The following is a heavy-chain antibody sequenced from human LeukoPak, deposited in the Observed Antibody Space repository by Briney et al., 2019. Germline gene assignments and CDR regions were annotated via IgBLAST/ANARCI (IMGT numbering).Heavy chain of an antibody. V-gene: IGHV1-18*01. D-gene: IGHD5-18*01. J-gene: IGHJ5*02. CDR2: ISAYNGNT. CDR1: GYTFTSYG. Sequence: ASVKVSCKASGYTFTSYGISWVRQAPGQGLEWMGWISAYNGNTNYAQKLQGRVTMTTDTSTSTAYMELRSLRSDDTAVYYCARRGYSYGYYWFNPWGQGTLVAVSS. CDR3: ARRGYSYGYYWFNP.